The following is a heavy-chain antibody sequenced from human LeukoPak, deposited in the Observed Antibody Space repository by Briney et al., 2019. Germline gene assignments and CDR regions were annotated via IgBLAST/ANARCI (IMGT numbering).Heavy chain of an antibody. V-gene: IGHV3-48*03. CDR3: AVTSGWIRY. D-gene: IGHD6-19*01. CDR1: GFTFSNYE. CDR2: ISGSGSTI. J-gene: IGHJ4*02. Sequence: GGSLRLSCAASGFTFSNYEMNWVRQAPGKGLEWVSYISGSGSTIYYADSVKGRFTISRDNAKNSLYLQMNSLRVEDMAVYYCAVTSGWIRYWGQGTLVTVSS.